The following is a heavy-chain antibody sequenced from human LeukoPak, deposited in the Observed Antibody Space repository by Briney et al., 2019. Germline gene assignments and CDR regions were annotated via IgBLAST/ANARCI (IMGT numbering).Heavy chain of an antibody. Sequence: GGSLRLSCAASGFTFNTYAMSWVRQAPWERLQWVSGISDSGGNTYYADSVWGRFTISRDNSKNTLYLQMNSLRAEDTAVYYCARHRSSWLIDYWGQGTLVTVSS. D-gene: IGHD6-6*01. J-gene: IGHJ4*02. V-gene: IGHV3-23*01. CDR3: ARHRSSWLIDY. CDR1: GFTFNTYA. CDR2: ISDSGGNT.